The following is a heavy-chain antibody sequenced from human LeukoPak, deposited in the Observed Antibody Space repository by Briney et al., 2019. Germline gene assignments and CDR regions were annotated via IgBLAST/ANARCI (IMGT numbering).Heavy chain of an antibody. Sequence: GASVKVSCKTSGYTFTDYYLHWVRQATGQGLEWMGRIYPISGGANYAQKFQGRVTMTRDTSISTAYMELSRLTSDDTAVYYCSRRRPGDRYAYGPFDSWGQGTLVTVSS. D-gene: IGHD5-12*01. J-gene: IGHJ4*02. CDR2: IYPISGGA. CDR1: GYTFTDYY. CDR3: SRRRPGDRYAYGPFDS. V-gene: IGHV1-2*06.